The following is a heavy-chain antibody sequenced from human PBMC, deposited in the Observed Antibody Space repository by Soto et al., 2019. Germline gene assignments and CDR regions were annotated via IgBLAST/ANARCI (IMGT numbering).Heavy chain of an antibody. Sequence: EVQLLESGGGLVQPGGSLRLSCAASGFTFSSYAMSWVRQAPGKGLEWVSAISGSGGSTYYADSVKGRFTISRDNSKNTLNLQMKSLRAEDTAVYYCAKALRKVGATPSFDYWGQGTLVTVSS. J-gene: IGHJ4*02. D-gene: IGHD1-26*01. V-gene: IGHV3-23*01. CDR2: ISGSGGST. CDR1: GFTFSSYA. CDR3: AKALRKVGATPSFDY.